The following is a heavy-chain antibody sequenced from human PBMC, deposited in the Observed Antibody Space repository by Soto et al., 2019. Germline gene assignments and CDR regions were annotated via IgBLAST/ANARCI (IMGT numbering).Heavy chain of an antibody. D-gene: IGHD1-26*01. V-gene: IGHV3-11*01. J-gene: IGHJ4*02. Sequence: QVQLVESGGALVKPGGSLRLSCAASGFIFSDYYMTWIRQAPGKGPEWISYISGGGDVTAYAHSVKGRFTISRDNTKRSLYLQMNSLTVEDMDVYYCSRDPRLVDYWGQGTLVTVAS. CDR1: GFIFSDYY. CDR3: SRDPRLVDY. CDR2: ISGGGDVT.